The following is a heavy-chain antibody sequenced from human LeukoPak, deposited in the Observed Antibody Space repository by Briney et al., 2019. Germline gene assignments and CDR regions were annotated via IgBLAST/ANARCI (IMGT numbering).Heavy chain of an antibody. V-gene: IGHV3-30*02. J-gene: IGHJ4*02. Sequence: PGGSLRLSCAASGFSFSSYGMHWVRQAPGKGLEWVAFIRYDGSEKYYGDSVKGRFTVARDNSRNTLFLQMNSLTTEDTAVYYCAKPPYCSTTSCLTFDSWGQGTLVTVSS. CDR1: GFSFSSYG. CDR2: IRYDGSEK. D-gene: IGHD2-2*01. CDR3: AKPPYCSTTSCLTFDS.